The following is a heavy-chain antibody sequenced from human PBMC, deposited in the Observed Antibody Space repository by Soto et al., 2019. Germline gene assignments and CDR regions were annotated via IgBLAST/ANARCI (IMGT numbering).Heavy chain of an antibody. Sequence: SETLSLTCTVSGGSISSYYWSWIRQPAGKGLEWIGRIYTSGSTNYNPSLKSRVTMSVDTSKSQFSLKLSSVTAADTAVYYCARGITIFGVVIKSRFDPWGQGTLVTVSS. J-gene: IGHJ5*02. D-gene: IGHD3-3*01. V-gene: IGHV4-4*07. CDR3: ARGITIFGVVIKSRFDP. CDR2: IYTSGST. CDR1: GGSISSYY.